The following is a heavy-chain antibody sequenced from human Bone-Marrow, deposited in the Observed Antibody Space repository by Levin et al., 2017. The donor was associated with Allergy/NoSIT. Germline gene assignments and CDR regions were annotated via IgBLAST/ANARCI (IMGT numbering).Heavy chain of an antibody. V-gene: IGHV4-34*01. D-gene: IGHD4-17*01. CDR2: INHSGST. Sequence: PSETLSLTCAVYGGSFSGYYWSWIRQPPGKGLEWIGEINHSGSTNYNPSLKSRVTISVDTSKNQFSLKLSSVTAADTAVYYCARETTVTPPTPFATPRRTTKQAMFDYWGQGTLVTVSS. CDR1: GGSFSGYY. J-gene: IGHJ4*02. CDR3: ARETTVTPPTPFATPRRTTKQAMFDY.